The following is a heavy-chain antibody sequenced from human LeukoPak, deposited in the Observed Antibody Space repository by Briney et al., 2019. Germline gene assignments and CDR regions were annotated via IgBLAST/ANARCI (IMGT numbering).Heavy chain of an antibody. D-gene: IGHD1-26*01. J-gene: IGHJ4*02. V-gene: IGHV4-39*01. CDR3: ARVHHSGSYPDY. Sequence: SETLSLTCTVSGGSISSSSYYWGWIRQPPGKGLEWIGSIYYSGSTYYNPSLKSRVTISVDTSKNQFSLKLSSVTAADTAVYYCARVHHSGSYPDYWGQGTLVTVSS. CDR2: IYYSGST. CDR1: GGSISSSSYY.